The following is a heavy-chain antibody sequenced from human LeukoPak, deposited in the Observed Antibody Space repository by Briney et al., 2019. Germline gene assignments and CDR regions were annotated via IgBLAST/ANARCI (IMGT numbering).Heavy chain of an antibody. J-gene: IGHJ3*02. V-gene: IGHV3-23*01. CDR2: ITSSGGST. Sequence: GGSLRLSCAASGFTFSSYATSWVRQAPGKGLEWVSTITSSGGSTYYADSVKGRFTVSRDNSKNTLFLQTNSLRAEDTAVYYCAKGSLTIWYAFDIWGQGTMVTVSS. CDR3: AKGSLTIWYAFDI. D-gene: IGHD2-8*02. CDR1: GFTFSSYA.